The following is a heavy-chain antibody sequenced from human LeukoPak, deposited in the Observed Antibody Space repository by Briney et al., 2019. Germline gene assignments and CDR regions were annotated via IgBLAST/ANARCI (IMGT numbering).Heavy chain of an antibody. Sequence: SGTLSLTCAVYGGSFSGYYWSWIRQPPGKGLEWIGEINHSGSTNYNPSLKSRVTISVDTSKNQFSLKLSSVTAADTAVYYCARGGYCSSTSCYTASIDYWGQGTLVTVSS. CDR3: ARGGYCSSTSCYTASIDY. V-gene: IGHV4-34*01. CDR2: INHSGST. CDR1: GGSFSGYY. J-gene: IGHJ4*02. D-gene: IGHD2-2*02.